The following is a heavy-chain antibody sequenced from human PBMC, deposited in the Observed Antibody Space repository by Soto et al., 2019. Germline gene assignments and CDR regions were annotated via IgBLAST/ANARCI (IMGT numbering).Heavy chain of an antibody. V-gene: IGHV4-39*01. CDR2: IFYSGTA. J-gene: IGHJ4*02. Sequence: SETLSLTCSVSGASIDSSAYYWAWIRQPPGKGLEWIGSIFYSGTAYYSPSLAGRVTMSVDTSKNQFSVNLNSVTAADTAVYFCGRPGGDFVLPSEYWGPGTLVTVSS. D-gene: IGHD2-21*02. CDR1: GASIDSSAYY. CDR3: GRPGGDFVLPSEY.